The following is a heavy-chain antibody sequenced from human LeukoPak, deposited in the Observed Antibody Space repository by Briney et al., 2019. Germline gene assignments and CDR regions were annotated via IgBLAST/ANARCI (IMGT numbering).Heavy chain of an antibody. CDR3: ATYSGYSSGWPIYYYYYGMDV. D-gene: IGHD6-19*01. CDR1: GGSISSSSYY. J-gene: IGHJ6*02. CDR2: IYYSGST. V-gene: IGHV4-39*01. Sequence: SETLSLTCTVSGGSISSSSYYWGWIRQPPGKGLEWIGSIYYSGSTYYNPSLKSRVTISVDTSKNQFSLKLSSVTAADTAVYYCATYSGYSSGWPIYYYYYGMDVWGQGTTVTVSS.